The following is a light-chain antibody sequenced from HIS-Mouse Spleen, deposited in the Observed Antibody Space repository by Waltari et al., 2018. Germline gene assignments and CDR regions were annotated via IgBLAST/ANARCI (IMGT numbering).Light chain of an antibody. CDR2: GAS. CDR3: QQYNNWPPLT. CDR1: QSVSSN. V-gene: IGKV3-15*01. Sequence: EIVMTQSPATLSVSQGERATLSCRASQSVSSNLAWYQQKPGQAPSLLIYGASTRATGIPARFSGSGSGTEFTLTISSLQSEDFAVYYCQQYNNWPPLTFGGGTKVEIK. J-gene: IGKJ4*01.